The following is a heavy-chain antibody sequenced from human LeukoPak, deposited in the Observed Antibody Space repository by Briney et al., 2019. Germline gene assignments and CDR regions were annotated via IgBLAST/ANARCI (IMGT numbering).Heavy chain of an antibody. J-gene: IGHJ4*02. Sequence: SETLSLTCTVSGGSISSSNYYWGWVRQPPGKGLEWIGSIYYSGSSYYNPSLKSRVTISVDTPKNRFSLKLSSVTAADTAVYYCRGYTSGYLGGDYWGQGALVTVSS. CDR3: RGYTSGYLGGDY. CDR1: GGSISSSNYY. D-gene: IGHD5-18*01. V-gene: IGHV4-39*01. CDR2: IYYSGSS.